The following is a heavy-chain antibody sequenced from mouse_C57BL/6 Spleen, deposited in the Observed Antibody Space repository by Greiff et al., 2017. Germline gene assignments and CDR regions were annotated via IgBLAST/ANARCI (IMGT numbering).Heavy chain of an antibody. Sequence: EVQVVESEGGLVQPGSSMKLSCTASGFTFSDYYMAWVRQVPEKGLEWVANINYDGSSTYYLDSLKSRFIISRDNAKNILYLQMSSLKSEDTATYYCARDNYGRRYFDVWGTGTTVTVSS. J-gene: IGHJ1*03. CDR2: INYDGSST. CDR3: ARDNYGRRYFDV. D-gene: IGHD1-1*01. V-gene: IGHV5-16*01. CDR1: GFTFSDYY.